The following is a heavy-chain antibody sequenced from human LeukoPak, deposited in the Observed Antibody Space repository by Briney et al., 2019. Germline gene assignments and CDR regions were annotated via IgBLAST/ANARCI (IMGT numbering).Heavy chain of an antibody. D-gene: IGHD3-22*01. CDR1: GFTFSDYY. V-gene: IGHV3-11*01. J-gene: IGHJ4*02. CDR2: ISSSGSTI. CDR3: AREDTMIVEPHGITGY. Sequence: PGGSLRLSCAASGFTFSDYYMSWIRQAPGKGLEWVSYISSSGSTIYYADSVKGRFTISRDNAKNSLYLQMNSLRAEDTAVYYCAREDTMIVEPHGITGYWGQGTLVTVSS.